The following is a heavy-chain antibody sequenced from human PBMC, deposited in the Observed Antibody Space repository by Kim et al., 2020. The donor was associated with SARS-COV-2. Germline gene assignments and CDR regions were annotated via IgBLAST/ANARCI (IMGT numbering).Heavy chain of an antibody. V-gene: IGHV6-1*01. D-gene: IGHD3-9*01. Sequence: SQTLSLTCAISGDSVSSNSAAWNWIRQSPSRGLEWLGRTYYRSKWYNDYAVSVKSRITINPDTSKNQFSLQLNSVTPEDTAVYYCARGNDILTGYYLGARPYFDYWGQGTLVTVSS. CDR2: TYYRSKWYN. CDR3: ARGNDILTGYYLGARPYFDY. CDR1: GDSVSSNSAA. J-gene: IGHJ4*02.